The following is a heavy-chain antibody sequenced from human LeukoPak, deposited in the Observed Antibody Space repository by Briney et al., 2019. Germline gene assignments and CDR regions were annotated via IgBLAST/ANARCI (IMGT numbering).Heavy chain of an antibody. D-gene: IGHD2-15*01. CDR2: VNPNSGNT. CDR1: GYTFTRYD. CDR3: ARVDGSPDS. Sequence: ASVKVSCKASGYTFTRYDINWVRQATGQGLEWMGWVNPNSGNTGYAQKFQGRVTITRDTSINTAYMELSSLRSEDTGVYYCARVDGSPDSWGQGTLVTVSS. V-gene: IGHV1-8*03. J-gene: IGHJ4*02.